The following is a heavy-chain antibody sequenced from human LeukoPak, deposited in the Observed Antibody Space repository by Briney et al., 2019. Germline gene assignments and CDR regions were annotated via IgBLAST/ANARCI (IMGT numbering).Heavy chain of an antibody. J-gene: IGHJ4*02. CDR2: INHSGST. V-gene: IGHV4-34*01. Sequence: LSETLSLTCVVYGGSFSGYYWSWIRQPPGKGLEWIGEINHSGSTNYNPSLMSRVTISVDTSKNQFSLKLSSVTAADTAVYYCASLSYDYVWGSYPPIDYWGQGTLVTVSS. CDR3: ASLSYDYVWGSYPPIDY. CDR1: GGSFSGYY. D-gene: IGHD3-16*02.